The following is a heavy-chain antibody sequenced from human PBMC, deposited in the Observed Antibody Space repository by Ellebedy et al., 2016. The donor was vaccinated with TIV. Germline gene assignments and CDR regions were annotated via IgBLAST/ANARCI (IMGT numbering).Heavy chain of an antibody. Sequence: ASVKVSCXASGYTFTSYGISWVRQAPEQGLEWMGWISAYNGNTDYAQKFQGRIMMTTDTSRKTAYMELASLRSDDTAVYYCARDTPSNDYGDYEYNGMDVWGQGTTVTVSS. CDR3: ARDTPSNDYGDYEYNGMDV. CDR1: GYTFTSYG. J-gene: IGHJ6*02. D-gene: IGHD4-17*01. V-gene: IGHV1-18*01. CDR2: ISAYNGNT.